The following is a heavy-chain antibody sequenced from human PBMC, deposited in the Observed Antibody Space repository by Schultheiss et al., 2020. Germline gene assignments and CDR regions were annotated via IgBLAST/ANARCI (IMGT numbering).Heavy chain of an antibody. J-gene: IGHJ6*02. Sequence: GGSLRLSCAASGFTFSSYAMHWVRQAPGKGLEWVAVISYDGSNKYYADSVKGRFTISRDNSKNTLYLQMNSLRAEDTAVYYCARDRSDIVATIRLSYYYYGMDVWGQGTTVTGSS. V-gene: IGHV3-30*04. CDR1: GFTFSSYA. CDR3: ARDRSDIVATIRLSYYYYGMDV. CDR2: ISYDGSNK. D-gene: IGHD5-12*01.